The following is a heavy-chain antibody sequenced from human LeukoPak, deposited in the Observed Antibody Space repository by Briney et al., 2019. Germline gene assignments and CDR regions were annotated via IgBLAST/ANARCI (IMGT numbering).Heavy chain of an antibody. Sequence: PSETLSLTCTVSGGSISSGGYYWSWIRQHPGKGLEWIGYIYYSGSTYYNPSLKSRVTISVDTSKNQFSLKLSSVTAAETAVYYCAREGSYGSAFDYWGQGTLVTVSS. J-gene: IGHJ4*02. CDR2: IYYSGST. V-gene: IGHV4-31*03. CDR1: GGSISSGGYY. CDR3: AREGSYGSAFDY. D-gene: IGHD3-10*01.